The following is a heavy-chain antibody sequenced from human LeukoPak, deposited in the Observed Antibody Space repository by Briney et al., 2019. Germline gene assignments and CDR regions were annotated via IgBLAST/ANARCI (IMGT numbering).Heavy chain of an antibody. CDR3: ARDWFVD. J-gene: IGHJ4*02. CDR2: INSGGAII. Sequence: HPGGSLRLSRAASGFTFSSNEMNWVRQAPGKGLEWVSYINSGGAIIYYADSVRDRFTISRDNAKNSLYLQMNSLRAEDTAVYYCARDWFVDWGQGTLVIVSS. CDR1: GFTFSSNE. V-gene: IGHV3-48*03.